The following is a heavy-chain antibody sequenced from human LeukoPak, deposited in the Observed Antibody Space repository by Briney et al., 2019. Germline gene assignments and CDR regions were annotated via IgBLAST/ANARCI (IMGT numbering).Heavy chain of an antibody. CDR3: AKSDRANYDFWSGYYSVYEYYFDY. Sequence: GGSLRLSCAATGFTFSSYAMSWARQAPGKGLEWVSAISGSGGSTYYADSVKGRFTISRDNSKNTLYLQMNSLRAEDTAVYYCAKSDRANYDFWSGYYSVYEYYFDYWGQGTLVTVSS. D-gene: IGHD3-3*01. CDR2: ISGSGGST. V-gene: IGHV3-23*01. J-gene: IGHJ4*02. CDR1: GFTFSSYA.